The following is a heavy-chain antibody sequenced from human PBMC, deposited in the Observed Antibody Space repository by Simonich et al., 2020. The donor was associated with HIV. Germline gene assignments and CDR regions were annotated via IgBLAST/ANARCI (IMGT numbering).Heavy chain of an antibody. D-gene: IGHD6-13*01. CDR2: IYTSGST. V-gene: IGHV4-4*07. CDR1: GGSISIYY. CDR3: ARRLSIAATVYFDY. Sequence: QVQLQESGPGLVKPSETLSLICTVSGGSISIYYWSWIRQPAGKGLVWIGRIYTSGSTYYSPSLKSRVTISVDKSKNQFSLNLSSVTAADTAVYYCARRLSIAATVYFDYWGQGTLVTVSS. J-gene: IGHJ4*02.